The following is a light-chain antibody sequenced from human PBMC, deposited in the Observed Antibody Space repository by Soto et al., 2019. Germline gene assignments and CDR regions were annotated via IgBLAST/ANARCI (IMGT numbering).Light chain of an antibody. V-gene: IGKV1-9*01. Sequence: DIQLTQSPSFLSASVGDRVTITCRASQGIDSYLAWYQQKPGKAPNVLVYGASTLQSGVPSRFSGSGSGTEFTLKISALKLKDFATYSCKHLHSYPLPFCGGTKLGSN. CDR1: QGIDSY. J-gene: IGKJ4*01. CDR2: GAS. CDR3: KHLHSYPLP.